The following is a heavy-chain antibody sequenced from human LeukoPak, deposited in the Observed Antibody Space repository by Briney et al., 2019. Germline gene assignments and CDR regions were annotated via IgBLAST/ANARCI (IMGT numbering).Heavy chain of an antibody. V-gene: IGHV4-59*12. J-gene: IGHJ4*01. D-gene: IGHD4-17*01. Sequence: PSETLSLTCTVSGGSISSYYWSWIRQPPGKGLEWIGYIYYSGSTNYNPSLKSRVTISVDTSKNQFSLKLTSVAAADTALYFCLYGDHRTSFEYWGQEPWSPSLQ. CDR2: IYYSGST. CDR1: GGSISSYY. CDR3: LYGDHRTSFEY.